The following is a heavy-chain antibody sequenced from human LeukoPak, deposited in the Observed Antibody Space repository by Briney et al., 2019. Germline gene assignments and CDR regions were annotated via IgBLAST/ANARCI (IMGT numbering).Heavy chain of an antibody. D-gene: IGHD6-19*01. J-gene: IGHJ3*02. CDR3: AKVASNSGKGGAFDI. Sequence: GGSLRLSCAASGFTFSNYAMSWVRQAPGKGLEWVSSISAYGGDTYYTDSVKGRFTISRDNSKNTLYLQMNSLRAENTAIYYCAKVASNSGKGGAFDIWGQGTMVTVSS. V-gene: IGHV3-23*01. CDR2: ISAYGGDT. CDR1: GFTFSNYA.